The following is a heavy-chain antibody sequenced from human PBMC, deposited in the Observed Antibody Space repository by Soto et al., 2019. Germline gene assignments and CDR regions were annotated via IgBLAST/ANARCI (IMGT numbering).Heavy chain of an antibody. CDR1: GFTFSSYG. CDR2: IWYDGSNK. Sequence: GGSLRLSCAASGFTFSSYGMHWVRQAPGKGLEWVAIIWYDGSNKYYADSVKGRFTISRDNSKNTLYLQMNSLRAEDTAVYYCARDYDSSGYPRYYFDYWGQGSLVTVSS. D-gene: IGHD3-22*01. V-gene: IGHV3-33*01. J-gene: IGHJ4*02. CDR3: ARDYDSSGYPRYYFDY.